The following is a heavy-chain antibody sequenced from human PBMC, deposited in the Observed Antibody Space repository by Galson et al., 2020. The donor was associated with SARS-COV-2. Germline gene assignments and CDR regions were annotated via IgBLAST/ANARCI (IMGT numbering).Heavy chain of an antibody. D-gene: IGHD5-18*01. J-gene: IGHJ2*01. CDR2: IYYRGST. V-gene: IGHV4-31*03. Sequence: SETLSLTCTVSGGSISSAGYYCSWIRPHPGKGLEWIGYIYYRGSTYYNPSLKSRVTISVDTSKNQFSLKLTSVTAADTAVYYCARGVDTARVTGWYFDPWGRGTLVTVSS. CDR3: ARGVDTARVTGWYFDP. CDR1: GGSISSAGYY.